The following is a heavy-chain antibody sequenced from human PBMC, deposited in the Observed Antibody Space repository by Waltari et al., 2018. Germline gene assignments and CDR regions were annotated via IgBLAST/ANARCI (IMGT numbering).Heavy chain of an antibody. D-gene: IGHD3-3*01. CDR1: GGSFSSYS. J-gene: IGHJ6*02. Sequence: QVRLVQSGAEVKKPGSSVKVSCKAFGGSFSSYSINWVRQAPGQGLEWMGGIIPVFGTANYAQKFQDRLAITADESTSTAYMELSSLRAEDTAVYYCARGPSITIFGVGRGLDVWGQGTTVTVSS. V-gene: IGHV1-69*01. CDR3: ARGPSITIFGVGRGLDV. CDR2: IIPVFGTA.